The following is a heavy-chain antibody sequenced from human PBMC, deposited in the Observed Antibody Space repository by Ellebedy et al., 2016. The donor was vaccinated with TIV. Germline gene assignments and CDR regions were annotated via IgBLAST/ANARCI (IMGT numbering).Heavy chain of an antibody. V-gene: IGHV3-33*06. J-gene: IGHJ4*02. Sequence: GESLKISCAASGFSFSTYGMHWVRQAPGQGLEWVAVIWYDGFNKDYADSVKGRFTISRDNSKSTLYLEMKSLRVADTAVYYCAKFSGRDFRKYYLDSWGQGTLVTVSS. CDR2: IWYDGFNK. CDR3: AKFSGRDFRKYYLDS. D-gene: IGHD5-12*01. CDR1: GFSFSTYG.